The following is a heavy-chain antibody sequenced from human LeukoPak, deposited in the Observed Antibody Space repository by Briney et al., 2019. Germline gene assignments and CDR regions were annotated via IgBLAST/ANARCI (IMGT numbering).Heavy chain of an antibody. CDR1: GGTFSSYA. Sequence: SVKVSCKASGGTFSSYAISWVRQAPGQGLEWMGGIIPIFGTANYAQKFQGRVTITADKSTSTAYMELSSLRSEDTAVYYCARDPVPRLTAITSNWFDPWGQGTLVTVSS. CDR2: IIPIFGTA. V-gene: IGHV1-69*06. CDR3: ARDPVPRLTAITSNWFDP. J-gene: IGHJ5*02. D-gene: IGHD5-18*01.